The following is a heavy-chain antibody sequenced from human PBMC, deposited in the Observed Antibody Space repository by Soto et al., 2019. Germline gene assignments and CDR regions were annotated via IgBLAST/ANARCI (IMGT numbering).Heavy chain of an antibody. V-gene: IGHV3-21*06. Sequence: RWSLRLSCWASVFTFTSYSMNWFRQAPGKGLEWVSSISSTTNYIYYGDSMKGRFTISRDNAKNSLYLEMNSLRAEDTAVYYCARESEDLTSNFDYWGQGTLVTVSS. CDR2: ISSTTNYI. CDR1: VFTFTSYS. CDR3: ARESEDLTSNFDY. J-gene: IGHJ4*02.